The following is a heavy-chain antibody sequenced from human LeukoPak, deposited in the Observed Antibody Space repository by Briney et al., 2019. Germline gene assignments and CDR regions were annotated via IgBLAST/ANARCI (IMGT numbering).Heavy chain of an antibody. CDR2: IIPIFGTA. D-gene: IGHD4-17*01. CDR3: AKVSDYGDYDTDY. Sequence: ASVKVSCKASGGTFSSYAISWVRQAPGQGLEWMGGIIPIFGTANYAQKFQGRVTITTDESTSTAYMELSSLRSEDTAVYYCAKVSDYGDYDTDYWGQGTLVTVSS. V-gene: IGHV1-69*05. J-gene: IGHJ4*02. CDR1: GGTFSSYA.